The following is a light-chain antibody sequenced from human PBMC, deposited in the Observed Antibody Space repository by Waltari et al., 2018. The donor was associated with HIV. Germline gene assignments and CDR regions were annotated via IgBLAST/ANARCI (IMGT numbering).Light chain of an antibody. CDR2: DVS. J-gene: IGLJ2*01. CDR1: SSDVGGYNY. Sequence: QSALTQPRSVSGSPGQSVTFSCTETSSDVGGYNYVSWYQQHPGKAPKLMIYDVSKRPSGVPDRFSGSKSGNTASLTISGLQAEDEADYYCCSYAGSYTRFGGGTKLTVL. V-gene: IGLV2-11*01. CDR3: CSYAGSYTR.